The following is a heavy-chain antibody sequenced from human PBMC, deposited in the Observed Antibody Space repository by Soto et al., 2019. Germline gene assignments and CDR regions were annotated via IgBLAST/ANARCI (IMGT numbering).Heavy chain of an antibody. J-gene: IGHJ6*02. CDR2: INAGNGNT. V-gene: IGHV1-3*01. CDR3: ATSTIDTSTWKQYFYGMDV. Sequence: ASVKVSWKASEDTFTRYVIHWVRQAPGQRLEWMGWINAGNGNTKYSQNFQGRVTITRDASASTAYMELSSLRSQDTAVYYCATSTIDTSTWKQYFYGMDVWGQGSTVTVSS. CDR1: EDTFTRYV. D-gene: IGHD6-13*01.